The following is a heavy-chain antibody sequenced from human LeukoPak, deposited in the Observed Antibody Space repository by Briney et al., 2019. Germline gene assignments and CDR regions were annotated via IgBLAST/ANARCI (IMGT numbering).Heavy chain of an antibody. CDR2: IYHSGCT. V-gene: IGHV4-38-2*02. D-gene: IGHD6-13*01. CDR1: GYSISSGFY. Sequence: SETLSLTCIVFGYSISSGFYGGWIRQPPGKGLEWIGGIYHSGCTYYNPSLKRRVTLSVDTSKNQFSLKLSSVTAADTAVYYCASRGRAAGYYFDSWGQGTLVTVSS. J-gene: IGHJ4*02. CDR3: ASRGRAAGYYFDS.